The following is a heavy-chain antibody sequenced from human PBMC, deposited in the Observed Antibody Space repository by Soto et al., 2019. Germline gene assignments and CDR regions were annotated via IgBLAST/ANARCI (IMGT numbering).Heavy chain of an antibody. Sequence: SGPTLVNPTQTLTLTCTFSGFSLSISGVGVGWIRQPPGKALEWLALIYWNGDERYSPSLKSRLTITKDTSKNQVVLTMTNMDPVDTATYYCAHNVFSPQKIDYWGPGTLVTVSS. CDR1: GFSLSISGVG. J-gene: IGHJ4*02. D-gene: IGHD2-8*01. CDR2: IYWNGDE. CDR3: AHNVFSPQKIDY. V-gene: IGHV2-5*01.